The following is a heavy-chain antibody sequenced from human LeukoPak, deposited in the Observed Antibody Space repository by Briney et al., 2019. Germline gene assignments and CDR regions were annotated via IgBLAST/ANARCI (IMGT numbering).Heavy chain of an antibody. V-gene: IGHV1-18*01. Sequence: ASVKVSCKVSGYTFTGYGISWVRQAPGQGLEWMGGISGYNGNTSYPQKFQDRVTMTTDTSTNTAYMELRSLRSDDTAVFYCARDRVGGTDYYYYYGMDVWGQGTTVTVSS. J-gene: IGHJ6*02. CDR3: ARDRVGGTDYYYYYGMDV. D-gene: IGHD6-19*01. CDR1: GYTFTGYG. CDR2: ISGYNGNT.